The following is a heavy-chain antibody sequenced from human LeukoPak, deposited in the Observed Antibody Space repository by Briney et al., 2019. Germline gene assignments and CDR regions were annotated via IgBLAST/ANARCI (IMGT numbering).Heavy chain of an antibody. Sequence: GGSLSLSRAASGFTYSRYPMSWVRQAPAKGLEWVSAISVSGGSTYYADAVRGRLTISRDNYKNTLYLQMNSLRAEDKAVYYCAKDPRRYYDSSGPFDYWGQGTLVTVSS. D-gene: IGHD3-22*01. V-gene: IGHV3-23*01. J-gene: IGHJ4*02. CDR1: GFTYSRYP. CDR3: AKDPRRYYDSSGPFDY. CDR2: ISVSGGST.